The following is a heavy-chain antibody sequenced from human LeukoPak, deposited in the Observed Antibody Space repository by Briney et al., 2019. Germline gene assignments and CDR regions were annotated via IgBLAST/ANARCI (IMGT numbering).Heavy chain of an antibody. D-gene: IGHD3-16*01. Sequence: ASVKVSCKASGGTFSSYAISWVRQAPGQGLEWMGRIIPILGIANYAQKFQGRVTITADKSTSTAYMELSSLRSEDTAVYYCARKGTGDGPAWGDYGGQEPLVTVS. CDR2: IIPILGIA. CDR1: GGTFSSYA. V-gene: IGHV1-69*04. J-gene: IGHJ4*02. CDR3: ARKGTGDGPAWGDY.